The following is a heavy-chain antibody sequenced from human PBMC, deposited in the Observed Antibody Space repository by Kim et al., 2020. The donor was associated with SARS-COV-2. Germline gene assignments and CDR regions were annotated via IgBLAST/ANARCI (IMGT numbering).Heavy chain of an antibody. J-gene: IGHJ5*02. Sequence: GGSLRLSCTASGFTFGDYAMSWFRQAPGKGLEWVGFIRSKAYGGTTEYAASVKGRFTISRDDSKSIAYLQMNSLKTEDTAVYYCTRSLGQQLVGSQSRKPNWFDPWGQGTLVTVSS. CDR2: IRSKAYGGTT. CDR1: GFTFGDYA. CDR3: TRSLGQQLVGSQSRKPNWFDP. D-gene: IGHD6-13*01. V-gene: IGHV3-49*03.